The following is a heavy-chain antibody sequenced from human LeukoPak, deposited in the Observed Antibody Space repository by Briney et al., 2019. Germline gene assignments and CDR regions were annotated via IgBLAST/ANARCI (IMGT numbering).Heavy chain of an antibody. D-gene: IGHD2-2*01. CDR3: AKQRKSSTSFFLGDAFDI. CDR1: GFTFSSYS. Sequence: GGSPRLSCAASGFTFSSYSMNWVRQAPGKCLEWVSSISLSSTYIYYTDSVRGRFTISRDNSKNSLYLQMNSLRAEDTAVYYCAKQRKSSTSFFLGDAFDIWGQGTMVTVSS. CDR2: ISLSSTYI. V-gene: IGHV3-21*01. J-gene: IGHJ3*02.